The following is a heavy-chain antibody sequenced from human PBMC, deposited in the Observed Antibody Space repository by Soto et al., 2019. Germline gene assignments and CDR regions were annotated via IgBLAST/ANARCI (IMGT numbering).Heavy chain of an antibody. V-gene: IGHV3-30*18. Sequence: GGSLRLSCAASGFTFSIYDMHWVRQAPGKGLEWVAVISYDGSNKYYADSVKGRFTISRDNSKNTLYLQMNSLRAEDTAVYYCAKDLESDFWSGYYGAAEYFQHWGQGTLVTVSS. D-gene: IGHD3-3*01. J-gene: IGHJ1*01. CDR3: AKDLESDFWSGYYGAAEYFQH. CDR1: GFTFSIYD. CDR2: ISYDGSNK.